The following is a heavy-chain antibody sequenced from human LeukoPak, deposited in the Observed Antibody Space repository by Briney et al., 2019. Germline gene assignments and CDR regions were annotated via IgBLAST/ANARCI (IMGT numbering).Heavy chain of an antibody. CDR2: IYPGDSDT. V-gene: IGHV5-51*01. D-gene: IGHD3-3*01. Sequence: GESLKISCKGSGYSFTSYWIGWVRQMPGKGLEWMGIIYPGDSDTRYSPSFQGQVTISADKSISTAYLQWSSLKASDTAMYYCASSNQGPFYDLPFDYWGQGTLVTVSS. J-gene: IGHJ4*02. CDR3: ASSNQGPFYDLPFDY. CDR1: GYSFTSYW.